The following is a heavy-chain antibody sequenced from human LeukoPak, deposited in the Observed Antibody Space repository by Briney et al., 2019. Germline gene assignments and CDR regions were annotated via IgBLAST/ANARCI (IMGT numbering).Heavy chain of an antibody. CDR1: GFTFSDSY. CDR3: AKFYDISTGYFDC. D-gene: IGHD3-9*01. Sequence: GGSLRLSCAASGFTFSDSYMNWIRQAPGKGLEGVSYISSGRTSTDYADSVKGRFTISRDNAKNSLYLQMNSLRVEDTAVYYCAKFYDISTGYFDCWGQGTLVTVSS. J-gene: IGHJ4*02. CDR2: ISSGRTST. V-gene: IGHV3-11*03.